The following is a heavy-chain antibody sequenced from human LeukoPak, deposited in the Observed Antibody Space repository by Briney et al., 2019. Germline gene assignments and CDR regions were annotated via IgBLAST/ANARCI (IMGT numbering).Heavy chain of an antibody. CDR2: ISSSSSTI. V-gene: IGHV3-48*02. CDR1: GFTFSSYS. D-gene: IGHD3-22*01. CDR3: ARDLRYYDSSGSDY. J-gene: IGHJ4*02. Sequence: GGSLRLSCAASGFTFSSYSMNWVRQAPGKGLEWVSYISSSSSTIYYADSVKGRFTISRDNAKNSLYLQMNSLGDEDTAVYYCARDLRYYDSSGSDYWGQGTLVTVSS.